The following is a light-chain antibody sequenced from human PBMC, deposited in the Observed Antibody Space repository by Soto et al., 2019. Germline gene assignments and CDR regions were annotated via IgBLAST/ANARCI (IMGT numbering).Light chain of an antibody. Sequence: EIVMTQSPGTLSVSPGERATLSCRASQSVSINLAWYQQKPGQAPRLLIYDASTRATGIPARFSGSGSGTAFTLTISSLQSKDVAVYYCQQYNNWHPLTFGGGTKVEIK. CDR3: QQYNNWHPLT. CDR1: QSVSIN. J-gene: IGKJ4*01. V-gene: IGKV3D-15*01. CDR2: DAS.